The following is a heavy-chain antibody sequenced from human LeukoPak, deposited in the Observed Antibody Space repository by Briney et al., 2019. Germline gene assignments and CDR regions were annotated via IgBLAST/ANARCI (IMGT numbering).Heavy chain of an antibody. CDR3: TLIKGWGSGTYYLDY. V-gene: IGHV3-53*01. D-gene: IGHD3-10*01. J-gene: IGHJ4*02. CDR1: GFNVTTNY. Sequence: GGSLRLSCAASGFNVTTNYMSWVRQAPGKGLEWVSVIYSGGTTYYADSVKGRFTISRDISKNTLSLQMNSLKTDDTAVYYCTLIKGWGSGTYYLDYWGQGSLVTVSS. CDR2: IYSGGTT.